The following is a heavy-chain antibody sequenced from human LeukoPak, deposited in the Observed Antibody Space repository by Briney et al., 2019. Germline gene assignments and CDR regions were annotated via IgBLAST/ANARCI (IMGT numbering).Heavy chain of an antibody. J-gene: IGHJ3*02. V-gene: IGHV3-66*02. D-gene: IGHD3-22*01. CDR1: RFTVNSNY. CDR2: VYGDGST. Sequence: GGSLRLSCAASRFTVNSNYMGWVRQAPGKGLEWVSVVYGDGSTYYPDSVKGRFTISRDNSQNTLFLQLDSLRAEDTAVYYCARLYDRSSYGAFDIWGQGTKVTVSS. CDR3: ARLYDRSSYGAFDI.